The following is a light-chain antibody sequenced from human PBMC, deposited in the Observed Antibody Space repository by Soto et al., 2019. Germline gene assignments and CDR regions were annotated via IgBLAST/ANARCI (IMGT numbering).Light chain of an antibody. J-gene: IGKJ2*01. V-gene: IGKV1-16*02. CDR1: EDIGYS. CDR3: QQYDSHPHT. Sequence: DIQMTQSPSSLSASVGDRVTITCRASEDIGYSLAWFQQKPGKAPESLIYAAGSLHLGVPSKFIGSGSGTDFTLTISSLQPEDFATYHCQQYDSHPHTFGQGTNLEIK. CDR2: AAG.